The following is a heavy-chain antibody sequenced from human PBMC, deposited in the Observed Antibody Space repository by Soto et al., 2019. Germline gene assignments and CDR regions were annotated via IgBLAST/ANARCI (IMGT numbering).Heavy chain of an antibody. CDR2: IWYDGTNK. CDR1: GFTFTNYG. J-gene: IGHJ3*02. V-gene: IGHV3-33*01. CDR3: ARDQDTFDI. Sequence: QVLLVESGGAMVQPGTSLRLSCAASGFTFTNYGMHWVRQAPGKGLEWVAVIWYDGTNKYYADSVKGRFTISRDISKNTLYLQMFSLRAEDTAVYYCARDQDTFDIWCQGTMVTVSS.